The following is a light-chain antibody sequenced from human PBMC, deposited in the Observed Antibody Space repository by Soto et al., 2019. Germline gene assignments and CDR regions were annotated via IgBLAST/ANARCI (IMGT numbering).Light chain of an antibody. V-gene: IGKV3-15*01. Sequence: EILMTQSPATLSVSPGERATLSCRASQSISSNLAWYQQKPGQAPRLLIYDASTRATDTPARFSGSGSGTEFTLTISSLQSEDFAVYYCQQYNNGPPETFGQGTKVEI. J-gene: IGKJ1*01. CDR1: QSISSN. CDR2: DAS. CDR3: QQYNNGPPET.